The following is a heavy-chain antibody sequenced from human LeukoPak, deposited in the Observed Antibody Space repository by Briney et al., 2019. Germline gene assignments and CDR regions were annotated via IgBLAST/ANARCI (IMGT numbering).Heavy chain of an antibody. CDR3: ARDGLWVTIFGVVIIPNYYYYGMDV. Sequence: SETLSLTCTVSGGSISSYYWSWIRQPPGKGLEWIGYIHYSGSTNYNPSLKSRVTISVDTSKNQFSLKLSSVTAADTAVYYCARDGLWVTIFGVVIIPNYYYYGMDVWGQGTTVTVSS. D-gene: IGHD3-3*01. CDR2: IHYSGST. J-gene: IGHJ6*02. V-gene: IGHV4-59*01. CDR1: GGSISSYY.